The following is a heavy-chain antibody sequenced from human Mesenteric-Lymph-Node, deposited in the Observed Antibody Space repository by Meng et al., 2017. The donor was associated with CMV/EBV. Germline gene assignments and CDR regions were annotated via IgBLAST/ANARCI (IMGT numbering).Heavy chain of an antibody. V-gene: IGHV6-1*01. CDR2: TYYRSKWYT. CDR3: VRDLTGAYYFDY. J-gene: IGHJ4*02. Sequence: SQTRSLTCAISGDSVSSSSATWNWIRQSPSRGLEWLGRTYYRSKWYTEYLVSVKSRITINPDTSRNQFSLHLNSVAPEDTAVYYCVRDLTGAYYFDYWGQGTLVTVSS. CDR1: GDSVSSSSAT. D-gene: IGHD7-27*01.